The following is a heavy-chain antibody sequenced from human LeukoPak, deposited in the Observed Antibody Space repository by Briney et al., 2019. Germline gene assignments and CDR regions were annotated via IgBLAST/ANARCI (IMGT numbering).Heavy chain of an antibody. D-gene: IGHD2-15*01. CDR1: GFTFDDYA. J-gene: IGHJ5*02. V-gene: IGHV3-9*01. Sequence: GGSLRLSCAASGFTFDDYAMHWVRQAPGKGLEWVSGISWNSGSMDYADSVKGRFTISRDNAKNSLYLQMNSLRAEDTAVYYCVRGGASTWSWGQGTLVTVSS. CDR2: ISWNSGSM. CDR3: VRGGASTWS.